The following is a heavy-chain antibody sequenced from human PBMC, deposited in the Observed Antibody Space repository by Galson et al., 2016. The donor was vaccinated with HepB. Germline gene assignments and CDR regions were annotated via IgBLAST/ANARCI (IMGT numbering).Heavy chain of an antibody. J-gene: IGHJ2*01. CDR1: GFSFNTYS. D-gene: IGHD4-17*01. CDR3: ARSPAYGDYLPWYFDL. V-gene: IGHV3-21*01. CDR2: ISTGSTHI. Sequence: SLRLSCAASGFSFNTYSFNWVRQAPGKGLEWVSSISTGSTHIYYADSVKGRFTISRDNAKNSLYLQMSNLRAEDTAVYYCARSPAYGDYLPWYFDLWGRGTLVTVSS.